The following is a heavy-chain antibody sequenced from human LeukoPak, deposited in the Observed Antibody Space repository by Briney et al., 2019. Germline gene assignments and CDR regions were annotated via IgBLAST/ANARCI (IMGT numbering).Heavy chain of an antibody. CDR3: ARDFPESCGSCYPYYYYYGMDV. D-gene: IGHD2-15*01. V-gene: IGHV3-30*03. CDR2: ISYDGSNK. CDR1: GFTFSSYG. Sequence: SLRLSCAASGFTFSSYGMHWVRQAPGKGLEWVAVISYDGSNKYYADSVKGRFTISRDNSKNTLYLQMNSLRAEDTAVYYCARDFPESCGSCYPYYYYYGMDVWGQGTTVTVSS. J-gene: IGHJ6*02.